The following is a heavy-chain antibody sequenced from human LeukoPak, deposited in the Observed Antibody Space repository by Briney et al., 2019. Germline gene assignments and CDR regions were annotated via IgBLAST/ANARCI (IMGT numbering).Heavy chain of an antibody. CDR3: AKGRYTFDY. CDR2: IYSSGTI. Sequence: SETLSLTCTVSNGSISSYYWSWIRQPPGKGLEWLGYIYSSGTINFNPSLKSRLTMSVDTSKNQFSLKLSSVTAADTAVYYCAKGRYTFDYWGQGTLVTVSS. D-gene: IGHD3-16*02. CDR1: NGSISSYY. J-gene: IGHJ4*02. V-gene: IGHV4-59*08.